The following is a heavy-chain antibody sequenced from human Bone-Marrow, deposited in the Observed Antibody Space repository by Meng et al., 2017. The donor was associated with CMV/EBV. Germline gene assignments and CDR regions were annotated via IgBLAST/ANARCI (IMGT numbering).Heavy chain of an antibody. V-gene: IGHV1-2*02. J-gene: IGHJ1*01. CDR2: INPNSGGT. D-gene: IGHD6-13*01. Sequence: ASVKVSCKASGYTFTGYYMHWVRQAPGQGLEWMGWINPNSGGTNYAQKFQGRVTMTRDTSISTAYMELSRLRSDDTAVYYCASRWGIAAAGTYFQHWGQGTLVTVSS. CDR3: ASRWGIAAAGTYFQH. CDR1: GYTFTGYY.